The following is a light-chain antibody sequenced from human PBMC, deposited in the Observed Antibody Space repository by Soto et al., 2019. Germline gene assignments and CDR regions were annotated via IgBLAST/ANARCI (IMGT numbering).Light chain of an antibody. J-gene: IGKJ1*01. CDR3: QQYGGSPIT. CDR1: QSVDSY. CDR2: DVS. Sequence: EVVLTQSPATVSLSPGERATLSYRASQSVDSYLAWYQQRPGRAPRLLIYDVSNRATGIPARFSGSGSGTDFTLTISRLEPEDFALYYCQQYGGSPITFGLRTKVDIK. V-gene: IGKV3-11*01.